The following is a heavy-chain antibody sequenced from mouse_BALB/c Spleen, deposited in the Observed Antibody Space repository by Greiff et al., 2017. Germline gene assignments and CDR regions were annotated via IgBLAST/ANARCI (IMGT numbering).Heavy chain of an antibody. V-gene: IGHV5-6*01. D-gene: IGHD1-1*01. J-gene: IGHJ4*01. CDR2: ISSGGSYT. Sequence: EVQLQESGGDLVKPGGSLKLSCAASGFTFSSYGMSWVRQTPDKRLEWVATISSGGSYTYYPDSVKGRFTISRDNAKNTLYLQMSSLKSEDTAMYYCARQVYYYGSSSMDYWGQGTSVTVSS. CDR3: ARQVYYYGSSSMDY. CDR1: GFTFSSYG.